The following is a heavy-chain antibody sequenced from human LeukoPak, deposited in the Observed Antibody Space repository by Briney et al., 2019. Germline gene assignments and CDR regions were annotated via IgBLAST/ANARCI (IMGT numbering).Heavy chain of an antibody. CDR3: AKGKVVPATIYDY. CDR1: GFTFSSYA. Sequence: GGSLRLSCAASGFTFSSYAMSWVRQAPGKGLEWVSGFSGGGGSPDYADSVKGCFTISGDNSKNTVYLQVNSLRAEDTAIYYCAKGKVVPATIYDYWGQGTLVTVSS. CDR2: FSGGGGSP. D-gene: IGHD2-2*02. V-gene: IGHV3-23*01. J-gene: IGHJ4*02.